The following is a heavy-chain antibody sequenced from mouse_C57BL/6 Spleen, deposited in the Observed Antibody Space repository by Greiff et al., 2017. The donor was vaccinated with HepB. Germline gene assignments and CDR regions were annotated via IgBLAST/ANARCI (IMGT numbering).Heavy chain of an antibody. J-gene: IGHJ4*01. CDR2: IHPNSGST. CDR3: ARQERVYAMDY. V-gene: IGHV1-64*01. CDR1: GYTFTSYW. Sequence: QVQLQQPGAELVKPGASVKLSCKASGYTFTSYWMHWVKQRPGQGLEWIGMIHPNSGSTNYNEKFKSKATLTVDKSSSTAYMQLSSLTSEDSAVYYCARQERVYAMDYWGQGTSVTVSS.